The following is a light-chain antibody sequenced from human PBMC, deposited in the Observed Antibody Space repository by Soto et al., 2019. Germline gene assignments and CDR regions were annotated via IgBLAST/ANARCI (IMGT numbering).Light chain of an antibody. J-gene: IGKJ5*01. CDR3: QQRSNWPQIT. V-gene: IGKV3-11*01. Sequence: EIVLTQSPATLSLSPGEGATLSCRARQSITNYLAWYQQKPGQAPRLLIYDVSNRATGIPARFSGSVSGTDFTLTIGSLEPEDFAVYYCQQRSNWPQITFGQGTRLEIK. CDR1: QSITNY. CDR2: DVS.